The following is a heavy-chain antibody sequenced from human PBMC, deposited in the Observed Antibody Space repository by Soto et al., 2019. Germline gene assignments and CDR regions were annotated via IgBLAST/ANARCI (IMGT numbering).Heavy chain of an antibody. D-gene: IGHD1-20*01. Sequence: SETLSLTCTVSGGSLSTYYWSWIRQPPGKGLEWIVYMSYSGSSNYKPSLKSRVIMSVDTSKNQVSLKLSSVTAADTAIYYCARTRITSTAAPFDPWGQGTLVTVSS. CDR2: MSYSGSS. J-gene: IGHJ5*02. CDR3: ARTRITSTAAPFDP. V-gene: IGHV4-59*01. CDR1: GGSLSTYY.